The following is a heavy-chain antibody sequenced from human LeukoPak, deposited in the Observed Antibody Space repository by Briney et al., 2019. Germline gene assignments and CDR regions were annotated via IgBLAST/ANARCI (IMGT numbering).Heavy chain of an antibody. V-gene: IGHV3-13*01. D-gene: IGHD3-22*01. CDR2: IGTAGDT. Sequence: PGGSLRLSCAASGFTFTNYGMHWVRQAIGKGLEWVSGIGTAGDTYYPGSVKGRFTISRENAKNSMYLQMNSLRAGDTAVYCCVRLSPYDSSGYYYDYWGQGTLVTVSS. CDR3: VRLSPYDSSGYYYDY. J-gene: IGHJ4*02. CDR1: GFTFTNYG.